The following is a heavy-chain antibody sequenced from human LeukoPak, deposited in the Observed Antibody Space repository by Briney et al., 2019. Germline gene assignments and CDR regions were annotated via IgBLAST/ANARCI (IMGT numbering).Heavy chain of an antibody. CDR1: GFTFSSHW. CDR3: ARSLTVTTSTYAFDI. V-gene: IGHV3-7*01. J-gene: IGHJ3*02. D-gene: IGHD4-17*01. Sequence: GSLRLSCVASGFTFSSHWMSWVRQAPGKGLEWVANIKQDGSEKKYVDSVKGRLTISRDNAKNSLYLQMNSLRAEDTAVYYCARSLTVTTSTYAFDIWGQGTMVTVSS. CDR2: IKQDGSEK.